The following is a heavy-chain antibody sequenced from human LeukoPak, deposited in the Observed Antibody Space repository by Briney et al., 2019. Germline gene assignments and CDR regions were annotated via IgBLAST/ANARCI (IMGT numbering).Heavy chain of an antibody. D-gene: IGHD5-12*01. Sequence: SETLSLTCTVSGGSISSYYWSWIRQPPGKGLEWIGYIYDSGSTNYNPSLKSRVTISVDTSKNQFSLKLSSLTASDTAVYYCARVGPYIEVDPWGQGTLVIVSS. CDR1: GGSISSYY. V-gene: IGHV4-59*08. CDR2: IYDSGST. CDR3: ARVGPYIEVDP. J-gene: IGHJ5*02.